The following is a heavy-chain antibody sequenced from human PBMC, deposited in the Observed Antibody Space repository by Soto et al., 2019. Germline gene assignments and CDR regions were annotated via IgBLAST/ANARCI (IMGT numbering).Heavy chain of an antibody. J-gene: IGHJ6*02. CDR2: ISGSADST. CDR1: GFSFSSFA. V-gene: IGHV3-23*01. Sequence: EVQLLESGGGFIHPGGSLRLSCAASGFSFSSFAMNWVRQAPGKGLEWGSIISGSADSTFYADTVKGRFTLSRDNSKNTLYLQINSLRAEDTAVYYCAKTRGAMIDAISVYGIDAWGQGTTVTVSS. D-gene: IGHD2-21*01. CDR3: AKTRGAMIDAISVYGIDA.